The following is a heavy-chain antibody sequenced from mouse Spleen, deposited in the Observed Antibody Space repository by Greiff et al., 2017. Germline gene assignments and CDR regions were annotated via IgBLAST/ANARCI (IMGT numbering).Heavy chain of an antibody. Sequence: EVKLMESGGGLVKPGGSLKLSCAASGFTFSDYGMHWVRQAPEKGLEWVAYISSGSSTIYYADTVKGRFTISRDNAKNTLFLQMTSLRSEDTAMYYCARLGNYYYAMDYWGQGTSVTVSS. D-gene: IGHD2-1*01. CDR2: ISSGSSTI. CDR1: GFTFSDYG. CDR3: ARLGNYYYAMDY. V-gene: IGHV5-17*01. J-gene: IGHJ4*01.